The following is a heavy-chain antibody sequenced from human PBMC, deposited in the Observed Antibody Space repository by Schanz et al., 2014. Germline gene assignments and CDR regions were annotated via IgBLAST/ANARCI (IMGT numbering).Heavy chain of an antibody. D-gene: IGHD1-26*01. Sequence: QVHLVQSGSELKKPGASVKVSCKASGYTFTSNALNWVRQAPGQGLEWMGWIIPMNGIANYAQKFQGRVTMTTDTSTSTVYMELRSLTSDDSAVYYCARDRDQWDGNYLDYWGQGTLVTVSS. CDR2: IIPMNGIA. CDR1: GYTFTSNA. V-gene: IGHV1-18*01. CDR3: ARDRDQWDGNYLDY. J-gene: IGHJ4*02.